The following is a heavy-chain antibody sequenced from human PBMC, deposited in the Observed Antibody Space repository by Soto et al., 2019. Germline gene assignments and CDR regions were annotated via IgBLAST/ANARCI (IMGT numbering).Heavy chain of an antibody. J-gene: IGHJ4*02. Sequence: QVQLVQSGAEVKKPGASVKVSCKASGYTFTNYDINWVRQATGQGLEWMGWMNPKSGNTGYAQQFQGRVIMTRSTSITPAYMELSSLRSEDTAVYYCVRVYGEIDYWGPGTLVTVSS. D-gene: IGHD4-17*01. CDR2: MNPKSGNT. CDR1: GYTFTNYD. V-gene: IGHV1-8*02. CDR3: VRVYGEIDY.